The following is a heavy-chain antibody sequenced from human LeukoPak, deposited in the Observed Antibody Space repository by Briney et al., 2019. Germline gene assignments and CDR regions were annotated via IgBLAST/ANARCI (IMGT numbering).Heavy chain of an antibody. D-gene: IGHD2-2*01. J-gene: IGHJ4*02. CDR2: IYYSGST. V-gene: IGHV4-59*01. Sequence: SETLSLTCTVSGGSISSYYWSWIRQPPGKGLEWIGYIYYSGSTNYNPSLKSRVTISVDTSKNQFSLKLSSVTAADTAVYYCAGARVVTAAINYWGQGTLVTVSS. CDR1: GGSISSYY. CDR3: AGARVVTAAINY.